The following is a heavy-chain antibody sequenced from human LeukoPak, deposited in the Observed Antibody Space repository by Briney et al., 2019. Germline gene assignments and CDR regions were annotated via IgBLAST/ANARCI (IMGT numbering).Heavy chain of an antibody. CDR2: IYYTGNT. V-gene: IGHV4-59*01. J-gene: IGHJ5*02. CDR1: GGSISSFY. Sequence: SETLSLTCTVSGGSISSFYWSWIRQPPGKGLEWIGYIYYTGNTNYRPSLTSRVTISLDTSKNQFSLKLASVTAADTVVYYCARSYSSGSYYSPFDPWGQGTLVTVSS. CDR3: ARSYSSGSYYSPFDP. D-gene: IGHD3-10*01.